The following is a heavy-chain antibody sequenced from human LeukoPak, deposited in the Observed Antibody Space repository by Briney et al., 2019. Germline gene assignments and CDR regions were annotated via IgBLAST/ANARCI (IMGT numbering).Heavy chain of an antibody. CDR1: GGSISSYY. Sequence: SETLSLTCTVSGGSISSYYWSWIRQPPGKGPEWIGYIYYSGSTNYNPSLKSRVTISVDTSKNQFSLKLSSVTAADTAVYYCARDRDDYGVDYWGQGTLVTVSS. D-gene: IGHD4-17*01. CDR2: IYYSGST. V-gene: IGHV4-59*01. CDR3: ARDRDDYGVDY. J-gene: IGHJ4*02.